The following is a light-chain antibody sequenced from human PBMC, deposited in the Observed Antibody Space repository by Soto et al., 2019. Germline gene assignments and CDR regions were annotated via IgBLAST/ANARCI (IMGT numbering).Light chain of an antibody. CDR1: QSISRY. V-gene: IGKV1-39*01. J-gene: IGKJ1*01. CDR2: AAS. Sequence: DLQMTQSPSSLSASVGDRVTITCRASQSISRYLNWYQLKPGKAPKLLIYAASSLQSGVPSRFTGSGSGTDFTLTISSLQPEDTATYYCQQSYSSPGTFGRGTKVEIK. CDR3: QQSYSSPGT.